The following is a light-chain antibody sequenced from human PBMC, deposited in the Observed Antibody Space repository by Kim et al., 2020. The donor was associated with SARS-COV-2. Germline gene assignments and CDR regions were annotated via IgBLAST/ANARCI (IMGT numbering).Light chain of an antibody. CDR2: YDS. J-gene: IGLJ3*02. CDR1: NIGSKS. Sequence: AAGKTARITCGGNNIGSKSVHWYQQKPGQAPVLVIYYDSDRPSGIPERFSGSNSGNTAPLTISRVEAGDEADYYCQVWDSSSDHPVFGGGTQLTVL. CDR3: QVWDSSSDHPV. V-gene: IGLV3-21*04.